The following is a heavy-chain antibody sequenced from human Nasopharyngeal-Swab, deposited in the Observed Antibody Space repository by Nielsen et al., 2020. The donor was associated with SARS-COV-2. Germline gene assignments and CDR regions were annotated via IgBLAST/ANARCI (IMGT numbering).Heavy chain of an antibody. CDR3: ARVSPSHRTYYSYYMDV. V-gene: IGHV4-39*07. J-gene: IGHJ6*03. CDR1: GGSISSSSYY. Sequence: SETLSLTCTVSGGSISSSSYYWGWIRQPPGKGLEWIGEIYHSGSTNYNQSLKSRVTISVDKSKNQFSLKLSSVTAADTAVYYCARVSPSHRTYYSYYMDVWGKGTTVTVSS. CDR2: IYHSGST.